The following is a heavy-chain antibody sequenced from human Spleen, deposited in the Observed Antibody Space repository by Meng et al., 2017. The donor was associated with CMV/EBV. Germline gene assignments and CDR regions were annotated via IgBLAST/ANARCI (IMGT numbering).Heavy chain of an antibody. CDR3: VRFMYFYDSDSSDLDC. D-gene: IGHD3-10*01. V-gene: IGHV3-66*02. CDR2: IYNDDSA. CDR1: GFTVSSNY. J-gene: IGHJ4*02. Sequence: GESLKISCAASGFTVSSNYMSWVRQAPGKGLEWVSVIYNDDSAYYADSVKGRFTISRDNSKNTLYLQMNSLRAEDTAVYYCVRFMYFYDSDSSDLDCWGQGTLVTVSS.